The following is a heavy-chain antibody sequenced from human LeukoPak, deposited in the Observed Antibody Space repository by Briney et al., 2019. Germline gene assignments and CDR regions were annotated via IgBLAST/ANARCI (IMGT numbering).Heavy chain of an antibody. Sequence: GGSLRLSCAASGFTFFTYSMHWVRQAPGKGLEWVAVVSYDGSNKNYADSVKGRLTISRDNSKSTLYLQMNSLRPDDTAVYYCARGVTEDTGVAHFDSWGQGSLVTVSS. J-gene: IGHJ4*02. CDR3: ARGVTEDTGVAHFDS. D-gene: IGHD3-3*01. V-gene: IGHV3-30*04. CDR2: VSYDGSNK. CDR1: GFTFFTYS.